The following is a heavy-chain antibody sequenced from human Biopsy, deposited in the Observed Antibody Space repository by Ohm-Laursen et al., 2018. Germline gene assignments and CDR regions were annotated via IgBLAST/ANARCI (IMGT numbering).Heavy chain of an antibody. CDR2: ISASSSYI. CDR1: GVTLSGYA. V-gene: IGHV3-21*04. CDR3: AKDKNDILTPGEGLDV. Sequence: SLRLSCAASGVTLSGYAMNWVRQAPGKGLEWVSSISASSSYIHYADSVKGRFTVSRGNAKNSLYLQMNSLRAEDTALYYCAKDKNDILTPGEGLDVWGPGTTVIVSS. J-gene: IGHJ6*02. D-gene: IGHD3-9*01.